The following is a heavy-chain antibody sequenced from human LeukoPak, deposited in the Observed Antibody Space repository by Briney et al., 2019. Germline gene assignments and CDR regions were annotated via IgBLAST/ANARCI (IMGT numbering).Heavy chain of an antibody. J-gene: IGHJ4*02. CDR1: GFTFSTYG. Sequence: GGSLRLSCAASGFTFSTYGMHWVRQAPGKGLEWVGRIKTKTDGGTTDYAAPVKGRFTISRDDSKDTLYLHMNSLKTEDTAVYYCTLAWWNLLYFDYWGQGTLVTVSS. V-gene: IGHV3-15*01. CDR3: TLAWWNLLYFDY. D-gene: IGHD1-26*01. CDR2: IKTKTDGGTT.